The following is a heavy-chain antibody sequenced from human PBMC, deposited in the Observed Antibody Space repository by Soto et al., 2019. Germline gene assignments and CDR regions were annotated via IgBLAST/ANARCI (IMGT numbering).Heavy chain of an antibody. CDR3: ARDESGYDSYYYYYMDV. CDR2: ISSSSSYI. Sequence: GGSLRLSCAASGFTFSSYSMNWVRQAPGKGLEWVSSISSSSSYIYYADSVKGRFTISRDNAKNSLYLQMNSLSAEDTAVYYCARDESGYDSYYYYYMDVWGKGTTVTVSS. J-gene: IGHJ6*03. D-gene: IGHD5-12*01. CDR1: GFTFSSYS. V-gene: IGHV3-21*01.